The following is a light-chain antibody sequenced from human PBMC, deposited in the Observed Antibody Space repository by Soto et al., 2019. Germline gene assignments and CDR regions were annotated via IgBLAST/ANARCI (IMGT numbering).Light chain of an antibody. CDR2: GVS. Sequence: EIVLTQSPGTLSLSPGQRATLSCRASQSVSSSYLLWYQQKPGQAPRLLIYGVSSRATGIPDRFSGSGSGTDFTLTSSRLEPEDFAVYYCQQNGYSPYTFGQWTKLEIK. V-gene: IGKV3-20*01. CDR1: QSVSSSY. J-gene: IGKJ2*01. CDR3: QQNGYSPYT.